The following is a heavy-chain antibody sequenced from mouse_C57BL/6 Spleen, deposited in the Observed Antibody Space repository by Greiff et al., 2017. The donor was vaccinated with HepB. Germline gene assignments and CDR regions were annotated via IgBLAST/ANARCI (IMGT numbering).Heavy chain of an antibody. J-gene: IGHJ2*01. CDR1: GYTFTSYW. CDR3: ARDSYFDY. Sequence: QVQLQQPGAELVRPGSSVKLSCKASGYTFTSYWMDWVKQRPGQGLEWIGNIYPSDSETHYNQKFKDKATLTVDKSSSTAYMQLSSLTSEDSAVYYCARDSYFDYWGQGTTLTVSS. D-gene: IGHD2-12*01. V-gene: IGHV1-61*01. CDR2: IYPSDSET.